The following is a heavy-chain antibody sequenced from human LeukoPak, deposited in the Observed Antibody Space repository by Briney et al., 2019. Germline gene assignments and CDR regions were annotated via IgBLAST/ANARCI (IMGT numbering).Heavy chain of an antibody. D-gene: IGHD3-10*01. CDR1: GFSFTNAW. J-gene: IGHJ4*02. V-gene: IGHV3-15*01. CDR2: IKSKTDYGTT. CDR3: ALGSGKSDCDY. Sequence: GGSLRLSCAASGFSFTNAWMSWVRQAPGKGLEWVGRIKSKTDYGTTDYAAPVKGRFTISRDESKNTMYLQMNSLRTDDTGVYYCALGSGKSDCDYWGQGTLVTVSS.